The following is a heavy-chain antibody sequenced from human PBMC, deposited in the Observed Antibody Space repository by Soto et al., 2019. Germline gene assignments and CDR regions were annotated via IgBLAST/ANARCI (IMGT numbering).Heavy chain of an antibody. CDR2: INAGNGNT. CDR1: GITFTTYA. J-gene: IGHJ5*02. D-gene: IGHD5-12*01. CDR3: ARAISGYVT. V-gene: IGHV1-3*01. Sequence: ASGKVCCKAFGITFTTYAIHWVRQAPGQGLEWMGWINAGNGNTRYSQKFQGRVTLTRDTSASTAYMDLSSLTSEDAAIYYCARAISGYVTWGQGTLVTVSS.